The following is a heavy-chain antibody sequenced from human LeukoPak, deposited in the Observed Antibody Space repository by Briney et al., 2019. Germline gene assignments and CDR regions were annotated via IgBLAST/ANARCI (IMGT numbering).Heavy chain of an antibody. D-gene: IGHD2-2*01. J-gene: IGHJ5*02. Sequence: GASVKVSCKASRYTFTDYYMHWVRQAPGQGLEWMGLINPNNGGTNYAQKFQGRVTMTRDTSISTAYMELSRLRSDDTAVYYCARGGWSLGYCSSSSCLDWFDPWGQGTLVTVSS. CDR3: ARGGWSLGYCSSSSCLDWFDP. CDR1: RYTFTDYY. V-gene: IGHV1-2*02. CDR2: INPNNGGT.